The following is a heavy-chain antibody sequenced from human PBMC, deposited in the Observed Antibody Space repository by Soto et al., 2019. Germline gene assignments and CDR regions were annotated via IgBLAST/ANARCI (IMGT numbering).Heavy chain of an antibody. CDR1: GFTFSDYY. D-gene: IGHD2-8*01. CDR3: ARLIDCTNGVCSYDMDV. CDR2: ISSSSSYT. V-gene: IGHV3-11*06. Sequence: GGSLRLSCAASGFTFSDYYMSWIRQAPGKGLEWVSYISSSSSYTNYADSVKGRFTISRDNAKNSRYLQMNSLRAEDTAVYYCARLIDCTNGVCSYDMDVWGQGTPVTVSS. J-gene: IGHJ6*02.